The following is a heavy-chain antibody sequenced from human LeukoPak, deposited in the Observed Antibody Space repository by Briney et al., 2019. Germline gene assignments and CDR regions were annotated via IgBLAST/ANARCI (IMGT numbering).Heavy chain of an antibody. V-gene: IGHV3-20*04. CDR1: GFTFDDYG. CDR3: ARNLGGKSY. Sequence: GGSLRLSCAASGFTFDDYGMSWVRQAPGKGLEWVSGINWNGGSTGYADSVKGRFTISRDNSKNTLYLQMNSLRVEDTAVYYCARNLGGKSYWGQGILVTVSS. D-gene: IGHD1-26*01. CDR2: INWNGGST. J-gene: IGHJ4*02.